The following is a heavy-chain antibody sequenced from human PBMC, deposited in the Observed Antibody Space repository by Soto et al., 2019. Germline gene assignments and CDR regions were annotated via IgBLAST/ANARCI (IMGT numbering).Heavy chain of an antibody. J-gene: IGHJ6*02. V-gene: IGHV4-39*01. CDR1: GDSITSSSFC. CDR3: ARLDGNSADYYYGMDV. D-gene: IGHD6-19*01. Sequence: SETLSLTCTVSGDSITSSSFCWGWIRQPPGKGLEWIGTICYRGSTYYNPSLQSRVTISVDTSKNQFSLKLSSVTAADAAVYYCARLDGNSADYYYGMDVWGRGTTVTVSS. CDR2: ICYRGST.